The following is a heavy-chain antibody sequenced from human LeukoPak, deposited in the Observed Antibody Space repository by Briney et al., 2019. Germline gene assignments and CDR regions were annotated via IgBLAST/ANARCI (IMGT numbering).Heavy chain of an antibody. D-gene: IGHD6-19*01. CDR2: IRFDGSSK. CDR1: GFTFNSFG. Sequence: GGSLRLSCAASGFTFNSFGMHWVRQAPGKGLEGVAFIRFDGSSKYYADSVKGRFTISRDNSKNTLFLQMNSLRAEDTAVYYCAKAPRGVAVAGDWGQGTLVTVSS. CDR3: AKAPRGVAVAGD. V-gene: IGHV3-30*02. J-gene: IGHJ4*02.